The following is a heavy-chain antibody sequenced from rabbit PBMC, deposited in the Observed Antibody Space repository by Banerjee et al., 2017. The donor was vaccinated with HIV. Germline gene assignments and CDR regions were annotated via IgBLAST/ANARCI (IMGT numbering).Heavy chain of an antibody. V-gene: IGHV1S43*01. J-gene: IGHJ4*01. Sequence: QQQLEESGGGLVKPEGSLTLSCTASGFSFSNKYVMCWVRQAPGKGLEWIACINTSSGNTVYATWAKGRFTISRSTSLNTVTLQMTSLTAADTATYFCARDLAGVIGWNFNLWGPGTLVTVS. CDR1: GFSFSNKYV. CDR3: ARDLAGVIGWNFNL. D-gene: IGHD4-1*01. CDR2: INTSSGNT.